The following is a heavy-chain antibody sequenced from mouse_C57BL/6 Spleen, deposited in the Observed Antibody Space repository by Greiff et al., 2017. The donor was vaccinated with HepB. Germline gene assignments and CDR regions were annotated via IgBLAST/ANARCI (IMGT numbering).Heavy chain of an antibody. CDR1: GFSFTSYA. CDR3: ARNGGYGNYRYFDY. V-gene: IGHV2-9-1*01. Sequence: VQGVESGPGLVAPSQCLSITCTVSGFSFTSYAISWVRQPPGKGLEWLGVIWTGGGTNYNSALKSRLSISKDNSKSQVFLKMNSLQTDDTARYYCARNGGYGNYRYFDYWGQGNTVTVSS. J-gene: IGHJ2*01. CDR2: IWTGGGT. D-gene: IGHD2-1*01.